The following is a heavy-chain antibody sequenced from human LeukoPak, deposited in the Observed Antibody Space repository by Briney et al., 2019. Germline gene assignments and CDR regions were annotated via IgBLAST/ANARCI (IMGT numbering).Heavy chain of an antibody. J-gene: IGHJ4*02. CDR1: GYTFTSYY. Sequence: ASVKVSCKASGYTFTSYYMHWVRQAPGQGLEWMGIINPSGGSTSYAQKFQGRVTISADKSTSTAYMELSRLTSEDTAVYYCAREQQGKYYDINNSIGYYFDYWGQGTPVTVSS. V-gene: IGHV1-46*01. CDR3: AREQQGKYYDINNSIGYYFDY. CDR2: INPSGGST. D-gene: IGHD3-22*01.